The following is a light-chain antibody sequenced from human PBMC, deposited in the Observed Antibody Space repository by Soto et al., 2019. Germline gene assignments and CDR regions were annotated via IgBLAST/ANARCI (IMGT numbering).Light chain of an antibody. J-gene: IGLJ2*01. CDR2: DVN. Sequence: QSALTQPASVSGSPGQSITISCTGTSSDVGGYNYVSWYQQHPGKAPKLMIYDVNNRPSGVSNRFSGSTSGNTASRTISGLQAEDEADYYCCSYTSSSTLVLGGGTKLTVL. CDR3: CSYTSSSTLV. CDR1: SSDVGGYNY. V-gene: IGLV2-14*01.